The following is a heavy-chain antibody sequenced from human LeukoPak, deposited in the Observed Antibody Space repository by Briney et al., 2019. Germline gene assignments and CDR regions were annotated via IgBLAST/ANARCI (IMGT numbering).Heavy chain of an antibody. V-gene: IGHV4-39*07. Sequence: SETLSLTCTVSGGSISSSNYYWGWIRQPPGKGLEWVGSIYYSGSTYYNPSLKSRVTISVDTSKNQFSLKLSSVTAADTAVYYCARRPVVVVAATRGWFDPWGQGTLVTVSS. J-gene: IGHJ5*02. CDR2: IYYSGST. CDR1: GGSISSSNYY. D-gene: IGHD2-15*01. CDR3: ARRPVVVVAATRGWFDP.